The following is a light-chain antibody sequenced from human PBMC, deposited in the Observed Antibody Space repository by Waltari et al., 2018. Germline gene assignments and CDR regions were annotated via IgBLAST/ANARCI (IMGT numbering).Light chain of an antibody. CDR3: QQRNNWPIT. Sequence: EIVLTQSPGTLSLSPGERPTLPCRASQSASNFLAWYQQKPGQAPRLLIYDTSNRATAVPARFSGSGSGTDFTLTINSLEPDDFAVYFCQQRNNWPITFGQGTRLEIK. CDR1: QSASNF. J-gene: IGKJ5*01. CDR2: DTS. V-gene: IGKV3-11*01.